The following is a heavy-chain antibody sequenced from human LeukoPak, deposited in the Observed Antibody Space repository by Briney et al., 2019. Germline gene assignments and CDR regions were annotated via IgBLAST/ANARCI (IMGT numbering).Heavy chain of an antibody. V-gene: IGHV1-2*02. CDR3: ARDFRVSRTAFDI. CDR1: GYTFTDYY. Sequence: GASVKVSCKAFGYTFTDYYIHWVRQAPGQGIEWMGWINPNSGGTKFAQKFQGRVTMTRATSITTAHMELSRLRSDDTAIFYCARDFRVSRTAFDIWGQGTMVTVSS. D-gene: IGHD6-13*01. CDR2: INPNSGGT. J-gene: IGHJ3*02.